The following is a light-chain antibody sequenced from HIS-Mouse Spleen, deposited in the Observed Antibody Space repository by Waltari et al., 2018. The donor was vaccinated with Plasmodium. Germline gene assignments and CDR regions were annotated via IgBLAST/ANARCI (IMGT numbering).Light chain of an antibody. CDR1: ASPKQY. Sequence: SYALTQPPSVSVSPGQTARITCSGDASPKQYPYWYQDKSGQAPVLVIHEDSKRPSGIPERFSGSSSGTMATLTISGAQVEDEADYYCYSTDSSGNHRVFGGGTKLTVL. CDR3: YSTDSSGNHRV. CDR2: EDS. V-gene: IGLV3-10*01. J-gene: IGLJ3*02.